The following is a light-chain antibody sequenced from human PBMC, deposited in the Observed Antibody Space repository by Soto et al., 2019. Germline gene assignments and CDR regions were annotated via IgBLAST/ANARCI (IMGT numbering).Light chain of an antibody. Sequence: EIVMTQSPATLSVSPGERATLSCRASQSVSSNLAWYQQKPGQAPRLLIYGASTRATGIPARFSGSGSGTEFTLTISSLQSEDFATYYCQQYYSYPWTFGQGTKVEIK. J-gene: IGKJ1*01. V-gene: IGKV3-15*01. CDR3: QQYYSYPWT. CDR1: QSVSSN. CDR2: GAS.